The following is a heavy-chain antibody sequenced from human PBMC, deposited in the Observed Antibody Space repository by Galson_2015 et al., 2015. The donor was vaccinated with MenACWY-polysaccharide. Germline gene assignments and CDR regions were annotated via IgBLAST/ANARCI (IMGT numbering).Heavy chain of an antibody. Sequence: SVKVSCKVSGYSLTTLSIHWIRQPPGKGLEWMGGFDPEDDEIIYAHKFQGRLIMTEDTSTDTAHMDLSSLTSEDTAVYYCALDYGSGRGGLFKLWGQGTTVIVSS. J-gene: IGHJ3*01. D-gene: IGHD3-10*01. V-gene: IGHV1-24*01. CDR2: FDPEDDEI. CDR3: ALDYGSGRGGLFKL. CDR1: GYSLTTLS.